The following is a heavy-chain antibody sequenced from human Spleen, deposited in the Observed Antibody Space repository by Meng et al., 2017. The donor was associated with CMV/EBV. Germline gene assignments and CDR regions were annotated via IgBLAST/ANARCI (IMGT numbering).Heavy chain of an antibody. CDR1: GFTFSRYW. J-gene: IGHJ3*01. CDR2: INSDGSST. V-gene: IGHV3-74*01. CDR3: ARVWDYSGSSTEAFDL. D-gene: IGHD1-26*01. Sequence: GESLKISCAASGFTFSRYWMHWVRQAPGKGLVWVSRINSDGSSTSYADSVKGRFTISRDNAKNTLYLQMNSLRAEDTAVYYCARVWDYSGSSTEAFDLWGQGTMVTVSS.